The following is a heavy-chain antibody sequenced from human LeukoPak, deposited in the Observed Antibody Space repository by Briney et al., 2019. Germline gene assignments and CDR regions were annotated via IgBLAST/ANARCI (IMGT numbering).Heavy chain of an antibody. Sequence: PSETLSLTCAVYGGSFSNYYWSWIRQPPGKGLEWIGEINHSGTTKHNPSLKSRVTLSMDTSKNQFSLKLRSVTAADTAVYFCARFPYFEGFDYWGQGTQVIVSS. CDR2: INHSGTT. CDR1: GGSFSNYY. CDR3: ARFPYFEGFDY. D-gene: IGHD3-9*01. V-gene: IGHV4-34*01. J-gene: IGHJ4*02.